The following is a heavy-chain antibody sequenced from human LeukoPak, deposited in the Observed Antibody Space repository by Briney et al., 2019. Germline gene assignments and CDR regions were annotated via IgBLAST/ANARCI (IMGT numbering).Heavy chain of an antibody. J-gene: IGHJ3*01. CDR3: AKGKWGLTINNFDV. CDR2: INPSGGST. Sequence: ASVKVSCKAFGGTFSSYDINWVRQATGQGLEWMGIINPSGGSTSYAQKFQGRVTMTRDMSTSTVYMELSSLRAEDTAVYYCAKGKWGLTINNFDVWGQGTMVTVSS. D-gene: IGHD3-9*01. V-gene: IGHV1-46*01. CDR1: GGTFSSYD.